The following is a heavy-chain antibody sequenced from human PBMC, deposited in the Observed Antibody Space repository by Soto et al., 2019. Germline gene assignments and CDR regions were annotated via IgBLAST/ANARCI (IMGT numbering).Heavy chain of an antibody. V-gene: IGHV3-33*01. CDR3: AINFYSSNRSPVRD. CDR2: SWDDGSTE. J-gene: IGHJ4*02. Sequence: QVQLVESGGGVVQPGRSLRLSCAASGFTFSSYGFHWVRQAPGKGLEWVAVSWDDGSTEYYADSVKGRFSISRDNSKTTMYLQMNRLRAEDTAVYYCAINFYSSNRSPVRDWGQRTLVTVSS. D-gene: IGHD6-19*01. CDR1: GFTFSSYG.